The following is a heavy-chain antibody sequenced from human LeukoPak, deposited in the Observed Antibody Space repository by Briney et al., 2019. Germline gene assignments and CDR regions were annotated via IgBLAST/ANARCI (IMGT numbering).Heavy chain of an antibody. Sequence: PSETLSLTCTVSGGSISSYYWSWIRQPPGKGLEWIGYIYYSGSTNYNPSLKSRVTISVDTSKNQFSLKLSSVTAADTAVYYCARNLYDPIDAFDIWGQGTMVTVSS. CDR3: ARNLYDPIDAFDI. V-gene: IGHV4-59*01. CDR1: GGSISSYY. D-gene: IGHD5/OR15-5a*01. CDR2: IYYSGST. J-gene: IGHJ3*02.